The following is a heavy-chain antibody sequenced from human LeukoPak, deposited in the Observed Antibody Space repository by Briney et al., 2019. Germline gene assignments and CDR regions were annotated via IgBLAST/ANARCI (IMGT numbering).Heavy chain of an antibody. J-gene: IGHJ4*02. Sequence: GGSLRLSCAASGFTFSSYSMNWVRQAPGKGLEWVSSISSSSSYIYYADSVKGRFTISRDNAKNSLYLQMNSLRAEDTAVYYCAKDGAEAGHILDYWGQGTLVTVSS. V-gene: IGHV3-21*01. CDR3: AKDGAEAGHILDY. CDR1: GFTFSSYS. CDR2: ISSSSSYI. D-gene: IGHD6-13*01.